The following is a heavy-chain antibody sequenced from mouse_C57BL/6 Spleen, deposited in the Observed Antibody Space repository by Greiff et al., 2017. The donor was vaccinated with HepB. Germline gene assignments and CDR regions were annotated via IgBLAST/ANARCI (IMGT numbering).Heavy chain of an antibody. Sequence: EVQRVESGGDLVKPGGSLKLSCAASGFTFSSYGMSWVRQTPDKRLEWVATISSGGSYTYYPDSVKGRFTISRDNAKNTLYLQMSSLKSEDTAMYYCARHENYGSSYVGYFDYWGQGTTLTVSS. CDR3: ARHENYGSSYVGYFDY. CDR2: ISSGGSYT. J-gene: IGHJ2*01. CDR1: GFTFSSYG. V-gene: IGHV5-6*01. D-gene: IGHD1-1*01.